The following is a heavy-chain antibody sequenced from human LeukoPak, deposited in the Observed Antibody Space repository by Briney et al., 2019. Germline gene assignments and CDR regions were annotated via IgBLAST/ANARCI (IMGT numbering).Heavy chain of an antibody. D-gene: IGHD3-3*01. J-gene: IGHJ4*02. CDR3: ASGPTIFGVVANLDY. CDR1: GGTFSSYA. V-gene: IGHV1-69*05. CDR2: IIPIFGTA. Sequence: ASVKVSCKASGGTFSSYAISWVRQAPGQGLEWMGGIIPIFGTADYAQKFQGRVTITTDESTSTAYMELSSLRSEDTAVYYCASGPTIFGVVANLDYWGQGTLVTVSS.